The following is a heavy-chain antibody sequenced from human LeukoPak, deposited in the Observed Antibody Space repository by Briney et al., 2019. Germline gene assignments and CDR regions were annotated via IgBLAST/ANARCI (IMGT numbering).Heavy chain of an antibody. V-gene: IGHV1-24*01. Sequence: ASVKVSCKVSGYTLTELSMHWVRQAPGKGLEWMGGFDPEDGETIYAQKFQGRVTMTEDTSTVTAYMELSSLRSEDTAVYYCATATMVRGVIDYWGQGTLVTVSS. CDR2: FDPEDGET. D-gene: IGHD3-10*01. CDR1: GYTLTELS. CDR3: ATATMVRGVIDY. J-gene: IGHJ4*02.